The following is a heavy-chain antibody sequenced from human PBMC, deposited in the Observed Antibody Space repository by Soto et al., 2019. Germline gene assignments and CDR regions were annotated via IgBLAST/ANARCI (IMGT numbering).Heavy chain of an antibody. J-gene: IGHJ3*02. V-gene: IGHV4-38-2*01. CDR1: CYSIISGYY. Sequence: SETLSLTVVVSCYSIISGYYLGWSRQPPGKLLDWLGNIYHIWSTYYNPSLKSGVTISVGTSKNQFSLKLSSVTAADTAVYYCARARTITIFGVVIGVDAFDIWGQGTMVTVSS. CDR2: IYHIWST. CDR3: ARARTITIFGVVIGVDAFDI. D-gene: IGHD3-3*01.